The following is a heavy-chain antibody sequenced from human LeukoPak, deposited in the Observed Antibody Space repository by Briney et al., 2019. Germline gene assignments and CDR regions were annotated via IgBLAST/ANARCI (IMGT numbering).Heavy chain of an antibody. Sequence: GGSLRLSCAPSGFTFSNYAMSWVRQAPGKGLEWVSAISETGGTIHYAGSVRGRFTISRDNSKNTLYLQMNSLRAEDTAVYYCAREMTIITYSFDSWGQGTLVTVSS. D-gene: IGHD5-24*01. J-gene: IGHJ4*02. CDR3: AREMTIITYSFDS. V-gene: IGHV3-23*01. CDR1: GFTFSNYA. CDR2: ISETGGTI.